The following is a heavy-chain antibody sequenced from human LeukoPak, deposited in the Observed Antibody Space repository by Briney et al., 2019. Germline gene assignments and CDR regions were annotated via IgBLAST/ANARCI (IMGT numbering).Heavy chain of an antibody. J-gene: IGHJ3*02. CDR1: GGSFSGYY. CDR3: ARGHRDDAFDI. V-gene: IGHV4-34*01. CDR2: INHNGST. Sequence: SETLSLTCAVYGGSFSGYYWSWTRQPPGKGLEWIGEINHNGSTNYNPSLKSRVTISVDTSKNQFSLKLSSVTAADTAVYYCARGHRDDAFDIWGQGTMVTVSS.